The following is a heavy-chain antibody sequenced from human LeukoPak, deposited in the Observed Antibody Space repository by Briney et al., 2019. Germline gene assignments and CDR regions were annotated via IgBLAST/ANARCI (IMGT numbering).Heavy chain of an antibody. CDR3: VRDPYCSAGSCYQN. Sequence: SGGSLRLSCAASGFTFSSYAMSWVRQAPGKGLEWVSAISGSGGSTYYADSVKGRFTISRDTSKNTLFLQMSSLRVDDTALYYCVRDPYCSAGSCYQNWGQGTLVTVSS. CDR2: ISGSGGST. D-gene: IGHD2-15*01. J-gene: IGHJ4*02. V-gene: IGHV3-23*01. CDR1: GFTFSSYA.